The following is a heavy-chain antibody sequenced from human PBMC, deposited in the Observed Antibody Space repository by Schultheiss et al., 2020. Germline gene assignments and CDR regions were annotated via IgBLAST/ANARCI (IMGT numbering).Heavy chain of an antibody. CDR3: ARVLNYCGGDCRPDY. J-gene: IGHJ4*02. D-gene: IGHD2-21*02. V-gene: IGHV3-74*01. CDR1: GFTFSSYW. Sequence: GGSLRLSCAASGFTFSSYWMHWVRQAPGKGLVWVSRINSDGSSTSYADSVKGRFTISRDNAKNTLYLQMNSLRAEDTAVYYCARVLNYCGGDCRPDYWGQGTLGNVSA. CDR2: INSDGSST.